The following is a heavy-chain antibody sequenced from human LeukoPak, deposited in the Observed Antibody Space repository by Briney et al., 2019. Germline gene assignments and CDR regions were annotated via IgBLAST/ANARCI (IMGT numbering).Heavy chain of an antibody. J-gene: IGHJ4*02. V-gene: IGHV3-74*01. CDR3: AKDHYWSIDY. CDR2: IKGDGIST. Sequence: PGGSLRLSCAASGFDFSSNWMHWVRHAPGQGLAWVSRIKGDGISTNYADSVKGRFTISRDIAKNTLYLRMNSLRAEDTGVYYCAKDHYWSIDYWGRGTLVTVSS. D-gene: IGHD3-3*01. CDR1: GFDFSSNW.